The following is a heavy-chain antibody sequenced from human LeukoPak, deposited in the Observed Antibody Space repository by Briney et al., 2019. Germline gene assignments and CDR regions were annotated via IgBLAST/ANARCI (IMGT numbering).Heavy chain of an antibody. D-gene: IGHD3-3*01. Sequence: GESLKISCKGSGYSFTIYWIGWVRHMPGKGLEWMGIIYPGDSDTRYSPSSHGQVTISADKSISTAYLQWSSLKASDAAMYYCARAGYLRVVLNWFDPWGQGTLVTVSS. J-gene: IGHJ5*02. CDR2: IYPGDSDT. CDR1: GYSFTIYW. CDR3: ARAGYLRVVLNWFDP. V-gene: IGHV5-51*01.